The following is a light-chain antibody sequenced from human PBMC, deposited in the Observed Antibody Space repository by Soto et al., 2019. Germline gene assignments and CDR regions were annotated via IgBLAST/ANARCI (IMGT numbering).Light chain of an antibody. J-gene: IGKJ2*01. CDR3: QQYETSVYT. V-gene: IGKV3-20*01. CDR2: GVS. Sequence: EIVWTQSPGTLSLSPGERATLSCRASQNFRNSYVAWYQQKPGQAPSLLIYGVSARATGIPDRFSGSGSGTDITLTISSLEPEDFAVYYCQQYETSVYTFGQGTKLEI. CDR1: QNFRNSY.